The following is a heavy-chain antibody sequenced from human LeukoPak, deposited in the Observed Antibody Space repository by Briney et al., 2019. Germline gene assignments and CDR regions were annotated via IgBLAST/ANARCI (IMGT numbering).Heavy chain of an antibody. V-gene: IGHV3-33*01. D-gene: IGHD3-3*01. J-gene: IGHJ4*02. CDR3: ARDLYDY. CDR1: GFSFSHYG. Sequence: GGSLRLSCVASGFSFSHYGMHWVRQAPGKGLEWVAGVRFDGSDKFHEDSVKGRFPIPRDTSKNTVYLQMDSLRDDDTAVYYCARDLYDYWGQGTLVTVSS. CDR2: VRFDGSDK.